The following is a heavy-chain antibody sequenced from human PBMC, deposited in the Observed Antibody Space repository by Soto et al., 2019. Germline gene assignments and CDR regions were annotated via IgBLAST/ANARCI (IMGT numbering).Heavy chain of an antibody. Sequence: ASVKVSCKASGYTFTGYYMHWVRQAPGQGLEWMGIINPSGGSTSYAQKFQGRVTMTRDTSTSTVYMELSSLRSEDTAVYYCARAAAAASNHYYYYYGMDVWGQGTTVTVS. CDR1: GYTFTGYY. CDR3: ARAAAAASNHYYYYYGMDV. D-gene: IGHD6-13*01. V-gene: IGHV1-46*03. CDR2: INPSGGST. J-gene: IGHJ6*02.